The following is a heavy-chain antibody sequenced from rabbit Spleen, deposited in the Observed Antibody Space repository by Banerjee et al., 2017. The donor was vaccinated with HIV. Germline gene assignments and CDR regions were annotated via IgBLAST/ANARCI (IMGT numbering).Heavy chain of an antibody. CDR1: GLDFSSSYW. Sequence: QEQMKETGGGLVQPGGSLTLSCTASGLDFSSSYWICWVRQAPGKGLEWIACIHTGGVTYYASWAKGRFTISKASTTTVTLQMTSLTAADTATYFCARAPHGGSGSYAFNLWGQGTLVT. J-gene: IGHJ4*01. V-gene: IGHV1S45*01. D-gene: IGHD5-1*01. CDR3: ARAPHGGSGSYAFNL. CDR2: IHTGGVT.